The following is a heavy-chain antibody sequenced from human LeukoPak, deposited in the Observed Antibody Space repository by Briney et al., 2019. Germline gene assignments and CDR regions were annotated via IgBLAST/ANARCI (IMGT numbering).Heavy chain of an antibody. CDR1: GFTFDDYA. D-gene: IGHD3-22*01. Sequence: PGRSLRLSCAASGFTFDDYAMHWVRQAPGKGLEWVSGISWNSGSIGYADSVKGRFTISRDNAKNSLYLQMNSLRAEDTALYYCAKTSTMIVVWGLFDCWGQGTLVTVSS. CDR2: ISWNSGSI. V-gene: IGHV3-9*01. CDR3: AKTSTMIVVWGLFDC. J-gene: IGHJ4*02.